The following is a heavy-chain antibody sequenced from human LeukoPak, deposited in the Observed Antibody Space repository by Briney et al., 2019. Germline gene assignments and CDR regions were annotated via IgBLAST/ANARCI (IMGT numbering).Heavy chain of an antibody. V-gene: IGHV3-33*01. CDR1: GFTFSSNG. J-gene: IGHJ1*01. CDR3: ARDRVTLIEYFQY. Sequence: GGSLRLSCAASGFTFSSNGMHWVRQAPGKGLEWVAVIWYDGSNKYYADSVKGRFTISRDNSKNTLYLQMNSLRAEDTAVYYCARDRVTLIEYFQYWGQGTLVTVSS. CDR2: IWYDGSNK. D-gene: IGHD3-22*01.